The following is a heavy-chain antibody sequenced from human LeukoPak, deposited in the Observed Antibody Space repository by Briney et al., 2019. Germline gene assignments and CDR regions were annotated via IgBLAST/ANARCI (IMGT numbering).Heavy chain of an antibody. CDR1: GFIFSNYA. Sequence: GRSLRLSCAASGFIFSNYAMHWVRQAPGKGLEWVAVISYVATNKYHADSVKGRFTISRDNSKNTLFLQMNSLRAEDTAVYYCARGWELQDDYFDFWGQGTLVTVSS. CDR2: ISYVATNK. D-gene: IGHD1-26*01. CDR3: ARGWELQDDYFDF. V-gene: IGHV3-30*01. J-gene: IGHJ4*02.